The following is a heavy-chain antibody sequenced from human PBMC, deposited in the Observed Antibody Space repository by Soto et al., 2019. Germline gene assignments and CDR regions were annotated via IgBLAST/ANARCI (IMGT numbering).Heavy chain of an antibody. J-gene: IGHJ4*02. CDR1: GFTFSSYA. V-gene: IGHV3-23*01. D-gene: IGHD3-10*01. CDR3: AKLVIGGSGSPHFDY. CDR2: ISGSGGST. Sequence: GGSLRLSCAASGFTFSSYAMSWVRQAPGKGLEWVSAISGSGGSTYYADSVKGRFTISRDNSKNTLYLQMNSLRAEDTAVYYCAKLVIGGSGSPHFDYWGQGTLDTVSS.